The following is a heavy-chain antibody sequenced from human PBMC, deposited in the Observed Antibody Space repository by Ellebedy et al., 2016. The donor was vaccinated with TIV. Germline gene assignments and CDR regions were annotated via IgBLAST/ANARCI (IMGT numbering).Heavy chain of an antibody. CDR3: ARGGDYRTLDF. V-gene: IGHV3-30*04. D-gene: IGHD4-11*01. J-gene: IGHJ4*02. CDR2: ISYDGSQK. CDR1: GFTFSNFP. Sequence: GGSLRLSXAASGFTFSNFPMHWVRQAPGKGLEWVAIISYDGSQKYYGDSVKGRFTISRDDSKSTLYLQMDSLKPDDTALYYCARGGDYRTLDFWGQGTLVTVS.